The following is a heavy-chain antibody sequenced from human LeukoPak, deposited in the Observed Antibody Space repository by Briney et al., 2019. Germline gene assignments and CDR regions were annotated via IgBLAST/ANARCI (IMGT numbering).Heavy chain of an antibody. V-gene: IGHV3-21*01. CDR2: ISSSSSYI. Sequence: PGGSLRLSCAASGFTFSSYSMNWVRQAPGKGLEWVSSISSSSSYIYYADSVKGRFTISRDNAKNSLYLQMNSLRAEDTAVYYCARDTYYYDSSGYPDAFGIWGQGTMVTVSS. CDR3: ARDTYYYDSSGYPDAFGI. J-gene: IGHJ3*02. CDR1: GFTFSSYS. D-gene: IGHD3-22*01.